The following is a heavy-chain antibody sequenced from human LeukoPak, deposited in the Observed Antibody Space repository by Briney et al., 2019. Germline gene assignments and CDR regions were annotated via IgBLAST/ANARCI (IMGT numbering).Heavy chain of an antibody. J-gene: IGHJ6*02. Sequence: PSETLSLTCTVSGGSIGSSSYYWGWIRQPPGKGLEWIGSIYYSGSTYYNPSLKSRVTISVDTSKNQFSLKLSSVTAADTAVYYCARHGSSGRVGLAGPSNVWGQGTTVTVSS. V-gene: IGHV4-39*01. CDR2: IYYSGST. CDR3: ARHGSSGRVGLAGPSNV. D-gene: IGHD6-19*01. CDR1: GGSIGSSSYY.